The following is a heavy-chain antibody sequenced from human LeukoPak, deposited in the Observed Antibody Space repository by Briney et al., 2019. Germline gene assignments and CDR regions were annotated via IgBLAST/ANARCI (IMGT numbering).Heavy chain of an antibody. J-gene: IGHJ4*02. Sequence: PSQTLSLTCTVSGGSISSGGYYWSWIRQHPGKGLEWIGYIYYSGSTYYNPSLKSRVTISVDTSKNQFSLKLSSVTAADTAVYYCARSGTLYYDILTGYYYPFDYWGQGTLVTVSS. CDR3: ARSGTLYYDILTGYYYPFDY. V-gene: IGHV4-31*03. CDR2: IYYSGST. D-gene: IGHD3-9*01. CDR1: GGSISSGGYY.